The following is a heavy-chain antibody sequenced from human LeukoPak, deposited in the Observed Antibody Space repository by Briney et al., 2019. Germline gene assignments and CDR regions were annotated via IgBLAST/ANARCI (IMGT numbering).Heavy chain of an antibody. CDR1: GGSISSLH. D-gene: IGHD3-10*01. V-gene: IGHV4-59*08. CDR2: IYYSEHT. J-gene: IGHJ5*02. CDR3: ARQYYYGSGSYFPPDGWFDP. Sequence: SETLSLTCSVSGGSISSLHWSWIRQPPGKGLEGSGYIYYSEHTNYNPSLKSRVTISVDTSKNQFSLKLSSVTAADTAVYYCARQYYYGSGSYFPPDGWFDPWGQGTLVTVSS.